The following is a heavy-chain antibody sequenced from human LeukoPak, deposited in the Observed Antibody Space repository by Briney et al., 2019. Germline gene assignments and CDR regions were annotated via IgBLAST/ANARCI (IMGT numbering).Heavy chain of an antibody. D-gene: IGHD3-10*01. J-gene: IGHJ4*02. CDR3: ARRYYYGSGFDF. Sequence: SETLSLTCTVSGGSISSSSYFWGWIRQPPGKGLEWIGAIYYTATTYYNPSLKSRVTISGDTSKNQFSLKLRSVTAADTAVYYCARRYYYGSGFDFWGQGTLVTVSS. CDR2: IYYTATT. V-gene: IGHV4-39*01. CDR1: GGSISSSSYF.